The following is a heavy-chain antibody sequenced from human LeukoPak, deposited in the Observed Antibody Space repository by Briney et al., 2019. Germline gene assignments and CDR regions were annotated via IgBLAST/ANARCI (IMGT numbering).Heavy chain of an antibody. CDR2: ISGGGATT. CDR1: GFTFSSYA. D-gene: IGHD6-13*01. J-gene: IGHJ4*02. V-gene: IGHV3-23*01. Sequence: GGSLRLSCAASGFTFSSYAMSWVRQAPGKGLEWDSDISGGGATTFYADSVKGRFTISRDNSKNTLYLQLSSLRAEGTAVYYCAKSTGYSTTGRDFDSWGRGTLVTVSS. CDR3: AKSTGYSTTGRDFDS.